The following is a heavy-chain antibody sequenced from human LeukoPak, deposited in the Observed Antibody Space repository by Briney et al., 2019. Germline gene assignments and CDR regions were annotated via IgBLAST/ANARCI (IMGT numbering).Heavy chain of an antibody. CDR3: ARDPGVVAFHYFDY. V-gene: IGHV3-23*01. J-gene: IGHJ4*02. CDR2: IGGSGGST. Sequence: GGSLRLSCAASGFTFSSHAMGWVRQAPGKGLEWVSAIGGSGGSTYYADSVKGRFTISRDNSKNTLYLQMSSLRAEDTALYYCARDPGVVAFHYFDYWGQGTLVTVSS. CDR1: GFTFSSHA. D-gene: IGHD3-3*01.